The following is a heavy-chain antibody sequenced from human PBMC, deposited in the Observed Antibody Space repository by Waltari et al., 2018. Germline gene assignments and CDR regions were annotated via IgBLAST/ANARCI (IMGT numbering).Heavy chain of an antibody. CDR3: ARDQWFGFDI. J-gene: IGHJ3*02. CDR2: IKKDGGEE. V-gene: IGHV3-7*01. Sequence: EVKLVESGGGLVQQGGSLRLSGAAAGFTLSNYWMSWVRQAPGKGPEWLANIKKDGGEEYYVDSVRGRFTISRDNAKNSLYLQMDSLRPEDTAVYYCARDQWFGFDIWGQGTMVTVSS. D-gene: IGHD3-22*01. CDR1: GFTLSNYW.